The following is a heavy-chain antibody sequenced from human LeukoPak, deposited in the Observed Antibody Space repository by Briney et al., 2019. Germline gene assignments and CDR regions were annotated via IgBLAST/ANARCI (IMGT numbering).Heavy chain of an antibody. CDR3: ATGCKSSSTSCPANY. CDR2: INSNGDST. J-gene: IGHJ4*02. V-gene: IGHV3-64*01. CDR1: GFSFSTYT. D-gene: IGHD2-2*01. Sequence: GGSLRLSCAASGFSFSTYTMHWVRQAPGKGLEHVSAINSNGDSTFYANSLKGRVTISRDNSKNTLYLHMGSLRAEDMAVYYYATGCKSSSTSCPANYWGQGTLVTVSS.